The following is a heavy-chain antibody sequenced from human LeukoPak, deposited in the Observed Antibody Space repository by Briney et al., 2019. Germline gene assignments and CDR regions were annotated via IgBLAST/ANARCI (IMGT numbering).Heavy chain of an antibody. CDR2: IKQDGSEK. D-gene: IGHD6-13*01. CDR1: GFTFSNYW. V-gene: IGHV3-7*03. Sequence: GGSLRLSCAASGFTFSNYWMGWVRQAPGKGLEWVANIKQDGSEKYYVDSVKGRFTISRDSAKNSLFLQMNGLRAEDTAVYYCATKLPAAGRGFDYWGQGTLVTVSS. J-gene: IGHJ4*02. CDR3: ATKLPAAGRGFDY.